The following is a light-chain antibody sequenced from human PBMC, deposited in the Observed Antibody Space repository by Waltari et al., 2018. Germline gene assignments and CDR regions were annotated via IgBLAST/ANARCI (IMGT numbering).Light chain of an antibody. CDR2: AAS. J-gene: IGKJ2*01. CDR1: PSVSTN. CDR3: QQYNVWPHT. V-gene: IGKV3-15*01. Sequence: EIVVTQSPATLSVSPGDTATVSGRASPSVSTNLAWYQHRPVQAPRLLIHAASTRATAIPARFSGSGSGTEFTLTVSSLHSEDSAVYYCQQYNVWPHTFGQGTRLEIK.